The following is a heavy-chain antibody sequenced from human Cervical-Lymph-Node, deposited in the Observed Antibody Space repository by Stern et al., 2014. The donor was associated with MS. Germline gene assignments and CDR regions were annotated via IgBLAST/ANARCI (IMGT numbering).Heavy chain of an antibody. CDR3: ARNRYPTTWFDS. D-gene: IGHD1-1*01. CDR2: INHSGTS. V-gene: IGHV4-4*09. Sequence: QVQLVESGPGLVKPSETLCLTCSVSGGPLTGYYCRWIRQSPGKGLEWMGYINHSGTSQSHPSLKRRLPMSVDTSNNQFSLKLNSVTTEDTAVYYCARNRYPTTWFDSWGQGTLVIVSA. J-gene: IGHJ5*01. CDR1: GGPLTGYY.